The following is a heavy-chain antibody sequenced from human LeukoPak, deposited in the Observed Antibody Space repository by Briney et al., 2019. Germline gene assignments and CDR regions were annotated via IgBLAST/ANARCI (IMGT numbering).Heavy chain of an antibody. CDR1: GFIFSNYW. D-gene: IGHD6-19*01. J-gene: IGHJ4*02. CDR3: ARDRIAVAGAVFDY. CDR2: IKQDGSEK. Sequence: GGSLRLSCEASGFIFSNYWMSWVRQAPGKGLEWVANIKQDGSEKYYVDSVKGRFTISRDNAKNSLYLQMNSLRAEDTAVYYCARDRIAVAGAVFDYWGQGTLVTVSS. V-gene: IGHV3-7*01.